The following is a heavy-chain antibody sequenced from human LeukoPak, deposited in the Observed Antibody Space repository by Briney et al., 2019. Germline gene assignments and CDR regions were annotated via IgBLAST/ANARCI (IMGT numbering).Heavy chain of an antibody. D-gene: IGHD3-9*01. CDR1: GYTFSGYY. V-gene: IGHV1-69*06. CDR3: ARHYDILTGSFLCSLCAFDI. CDR2: IIPIFGTA. Sequence: GASVKVSCKASGYTFSGYYMHWVRQAPGQGLEWMGGIIPIFGTANYAQKFQGRVTITADKSTSTAYMELSSLRSEDTAVYYCARHYDILTGSFLCSLCAFDIWGQGTMVTVSS. J-gene: IGHJ3*02.